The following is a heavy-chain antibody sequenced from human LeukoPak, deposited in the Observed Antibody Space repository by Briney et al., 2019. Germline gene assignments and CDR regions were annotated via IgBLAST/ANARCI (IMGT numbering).Heavy chain of an antibody. J-gene: IGHJ3*02. D-gene: IGHD1-26*01. CDR2: IYHSGST. CDR1: GGSISSGGYS. Sequence: SQTLSLTCAVSGGSISSGGYSWSWIRQPPGKGLEWIGYIYHSGSTYYNPSLKSRVTISVDRSKNQFSLKLSSVIAADTAVYYCARVIVTEGHAFDIWGQGTMVTVSS. V-gene: IGHV4-30-2*01. CDR3: ARVIVTEGHAFDI.